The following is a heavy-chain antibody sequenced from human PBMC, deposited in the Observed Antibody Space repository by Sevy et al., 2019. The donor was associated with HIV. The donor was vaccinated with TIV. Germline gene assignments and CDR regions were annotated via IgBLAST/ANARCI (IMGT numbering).Heavy chain of an antibody. CDR1: GFTVSSNY. J-gene: IGHJ6*02. D-gene: IGHD2-8*01. V-gene: IGHV3-53*01. CDR3: ARDRKNPNSPAGHYGMDV. Sequence: SLRLSCAASGFTVSSNYMSWVREAPGKGLEWVSVIYSGGSTYYADSVKGRFTISRDNSKNTLYLQMNSLRAEDTAVYYCARDRKNPNSPAGHYGMDVWGQGTTVTVSS. CDR2: IYSGGST.